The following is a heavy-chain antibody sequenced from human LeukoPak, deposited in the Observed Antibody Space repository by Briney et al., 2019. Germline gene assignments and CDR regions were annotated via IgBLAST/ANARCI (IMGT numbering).Heavy chain of an antibody. D-gene: IGHD3-3*01. Sequence: SETLSLTCAVYGGSFSGYYWSWIRQPPGKGLEWIGEINHSGSTNYNPSLKSRVTISVDTSKNQFSLKLSSVTAADTAVYYCARHYVFVSGGSSFDYWGLGILVTVSS. CDR3: ARHYVFVSGGSSFDY. CDR2: INHSGST. J-gene: IGHJ4*02. V-gene: IGHV4-34*01. CDR1: GGSFSGYY.